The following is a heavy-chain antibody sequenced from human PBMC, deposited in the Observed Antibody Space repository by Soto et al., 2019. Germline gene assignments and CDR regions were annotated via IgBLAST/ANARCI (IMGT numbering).Heavy chain of an antibody. CDR1: GFTFSSFW. Sequence: PGGSLRLSCAASGFTFSSFWMHWVRQAPGKGLVWVSRINSDGSDTNYADSVKGRFTISRDNSKNTLYLQVNSLRAEDTAVYYCARAMDTAMASKDNWFDPWGQGTLVTV. J-gene: IGHJ5*02. D-gene: IGHD5-18*01. CDR2: INSDGSDT. CDR3: ARAMDTAMASKDNWFDP. V-gene: IGHV3-74*01.